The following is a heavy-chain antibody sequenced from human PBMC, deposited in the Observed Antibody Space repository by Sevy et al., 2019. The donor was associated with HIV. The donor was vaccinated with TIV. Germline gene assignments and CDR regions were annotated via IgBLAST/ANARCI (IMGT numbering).Heavy chain of an antibody. CDR3: TRDLPPTATMMAHFDY. D-gene: IGHD3-22*01. CDR2: ISSSGSLI. J-gene: IGHJ4*02. CDR1: GFTFSSFE. V-gene: IGHV3-48*03. Sequence: GGSLRLSCAASGFTFSSFEMNWVRQTPGKGLEWVSFISSSGSLIYYADSVKGRFTISRDNAKNSLYLQMNSLRAEDTGVYYCTRDLPPTATMMAHFDYWGQGTLVTVSS.